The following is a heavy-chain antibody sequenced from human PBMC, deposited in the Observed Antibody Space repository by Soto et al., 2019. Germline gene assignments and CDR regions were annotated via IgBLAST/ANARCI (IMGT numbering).Heavy chain of an antibody. V-gene: IGHV2-5*02. D-gene: IGHD3-10*01. CDR3: ANRAYYYGSGSYYTH. CDR2: IYWDDDK. Sequence: SGPTLVNPTQTLTLTCTFSGFSLSTREVGAGWIRQPPGKALEWLALIYWDDDKRYRPSLKSRLTIVKDTSKNLVILIMTNMDPEDTATYYCANRAYYYGSGSYYTHWGQGILVTVSS. CDR1: GFSLSTREVG. J-gene: IGHJ4*02.